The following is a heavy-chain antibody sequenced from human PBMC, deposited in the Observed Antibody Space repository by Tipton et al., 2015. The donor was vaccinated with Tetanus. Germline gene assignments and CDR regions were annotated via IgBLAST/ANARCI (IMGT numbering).Heavy chain of an antibody. CDR3: ASWEYFQD. CDR1: GFTFSSYW. Sequence: SLRLSCAASGFTFSSYWMSWVRQAPGKGLEWVANIKEDGSVKYYVDSVKGRFTISRDNAKNSLYPQMNSLRAEDTAMYYCASWEYFQDWGQGTLVTVSS. V-gene: IGHV3-7*01. J-gene: IGHJ1*01. CDR2: IKEDGSVK.